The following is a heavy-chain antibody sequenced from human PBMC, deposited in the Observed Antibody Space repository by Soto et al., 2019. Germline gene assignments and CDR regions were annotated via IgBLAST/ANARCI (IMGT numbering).Heavy chain of an antibody. CDR3: AKAITYYYDSSGYEDYFDY. CDR2: ISGSGGST. J-gene: IGHJ4*02. Sequence: GGSLRLSCAASEFTFSSYATSWVRQAPGKGLEWVSAISGSGGSTYYADSVKGRFTISRDNSKNTLYLQMNSLRAEDTAVYYCAKAITYYYDSSGYEDYFDYWGQGTLVTVSS. D-gene: IGHD3-22*01. V-gene: IGHV3-23*01. CDR1: EFTFSSYA.